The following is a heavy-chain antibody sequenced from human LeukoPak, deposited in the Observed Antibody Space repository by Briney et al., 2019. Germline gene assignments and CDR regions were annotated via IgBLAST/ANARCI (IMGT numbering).Heavy chain of an antibody. Sequence: GGSLRLSCAASGFTVSSNYMSWVRQAPGKGLEWVSVIYSGGSTYYADSVKGRFTISRDNSKNTLYLQMNSLRAEDTAVYFCARRLHGSNYGYYFDYWGQGTLVTVSS. CDR2: IYSGGST. CDR3: ARRLHGSNYGYYFDY. D-gene: IGHD5-18*01. J-gene: IGHJ4*02. CDR1: GFTVSSNY. V-gene: IGHV3-53*01.